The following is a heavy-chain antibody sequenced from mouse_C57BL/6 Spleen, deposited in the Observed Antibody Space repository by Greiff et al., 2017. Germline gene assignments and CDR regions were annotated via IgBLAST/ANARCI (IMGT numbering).Heavy chain of an antibody. CDR2: IDPENGDT. CDR1: GFNIKDDY. Sequence: VQLQQSGAELVRPGASVKLSCTASGFNIKDDYMHWVKQRPEQGLEWIGWIDPENGDTEYASKFQGKATLTTDTSSNTAYLQLSSLTSEDTAVYYCTLYYYGTSLYAMDYWGQGTSVTVSS. J-gene: IGHJ4*01. CDR3: TLYYYGTSLYAMDY. D-gene: IGHD1-1*01. V-gene: IGHV14-4*01.